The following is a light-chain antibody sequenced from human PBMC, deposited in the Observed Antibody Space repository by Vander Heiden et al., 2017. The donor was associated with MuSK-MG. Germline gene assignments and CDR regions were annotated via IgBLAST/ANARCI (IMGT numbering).Light chain of an antibody. V-gene: IGKV1-NL1*01. CDR2: ATS. CDR3: QLDDVDLEII. J-gene: IGKJ5*01. CDR1: LAIGNA. Sequence: DIQMTQSPSSLSASVGDSVTITCRASLAIGNALAWFQQKPGKAPKLLLYATSRLNTGVPSRFSGTGYGTDYTLTISSRQPEDFAPYYCQLDDVDLEIIFGQGTRTE.